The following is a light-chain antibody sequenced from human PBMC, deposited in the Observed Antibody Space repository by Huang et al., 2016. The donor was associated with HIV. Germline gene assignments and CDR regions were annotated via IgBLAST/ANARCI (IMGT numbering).Light chain of an antibody. CDR3: QHYNNWPVT. V-gene: IGKV3D-15*01. Sequence: EIVMTQSPATLSVSPGERATLSCRASQGINSNLAWYQQRPGQAPRLVIYRASTRATGIPARFSGSGFGTEFTLTISRLQSEDFAVYYCQHYNNWPVTFGGGTKVAIK. CDR2: RAS. CDR1: QGINSN. J-gene: IGKJ4*01.